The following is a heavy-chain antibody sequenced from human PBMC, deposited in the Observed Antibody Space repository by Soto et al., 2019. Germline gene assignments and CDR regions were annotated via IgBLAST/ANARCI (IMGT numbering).Heavy chain of an antibody. CDR1: GGSISSYY. Sequence: SETLSLTCTVSGGSISSYYWSWIRQPPGKGLEWIGYFYYSGSTNYNPSLKSRVTISVDTSKNQFSLKLSSVTAADTAVYYCARDLSPHYYYYMDVWGKGTTVTVSS. CDR2: FYYSGST. J-gene: IGHJ6*03. CDR3: ARDLSPHYYYYMDV. V-gene: IGHV4-59*01.